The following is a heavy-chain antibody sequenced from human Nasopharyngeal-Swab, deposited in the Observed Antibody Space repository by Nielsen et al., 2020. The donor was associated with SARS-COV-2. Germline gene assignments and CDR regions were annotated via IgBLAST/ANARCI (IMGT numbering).Heavy chain of an antibody. D-gene: IGHD3-3*01. CDR3: ARQMAPYDFWSGYYSYYYGMDV. Sequence: GSLRLSCTVSGGSISSSSYYWGWIRQPPGKGLEWIGSIYYSGSTYYNPSLKSRVTISVDTSKNQFSLKLSSVTAADTAVYYCARQMAPYDFWSGYYSYYYGMDVWGQGTTVTVSS. V-gene: IGHV4-39*01. CDR1: GGSISSSSYY. J-gene: IGHJ6*02. CDR2: IYYSGST.